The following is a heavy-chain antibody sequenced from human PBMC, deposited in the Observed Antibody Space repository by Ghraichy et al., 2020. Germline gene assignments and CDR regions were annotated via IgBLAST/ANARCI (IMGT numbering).Heavy chain of an antibody. CDR1: GFTFGDYA. CDR2: IRSKAYGGTT. Sequence: GGSLRLSCTASGFTFGDYAMSWFRQAPGKGLEWVGFIRSKAYGGTTEYAASVKGRFTISRDDSKSIAYLQMNSLKTEDTAVYYCTRDPRDGYNKPFDYWGQGTLVTVSS. D-gene: IGHD5-24*01. V-gene: IGHV3-49*03. CDR3: TRDPRDGYNKPFDY. J-gene: IGHJ4*02.